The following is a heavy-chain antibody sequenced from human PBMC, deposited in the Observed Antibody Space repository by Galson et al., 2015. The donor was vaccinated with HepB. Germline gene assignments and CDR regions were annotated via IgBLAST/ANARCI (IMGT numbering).Heavy chain of an antibody. D-gene: IGHD3-10*01. CDR2: ISTNTGSP. CDR1: GYTFNDYA. V-gene: IGHV7-4-1*02. J-gene: IGHJ5*02. CDR3: ARTPYYGSGSHYNVWFDP. Sequence: SVKVSCKASGYTFNDYAMNWVRQAPGQGLQWMGWISTNTGSPTYAQGFTGRFVFSLDTSVTTAYLQINSLKADDTAVYYCARTPYYGSGSHYNVWFDPWGQGTLVTVSS.